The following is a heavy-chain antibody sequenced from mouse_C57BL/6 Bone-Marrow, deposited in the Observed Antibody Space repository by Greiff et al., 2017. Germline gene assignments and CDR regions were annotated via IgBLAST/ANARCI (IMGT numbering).Heavy chain of an antibody. CDR2: FHPYNDDT. CDR1: GYTFTTYP. Sequence: QVQLKESGAELVKPGASVKMSCKASGYTFTTYPIEWMKQNHGKSLEWIGNFHPYNDDTKYNEKFKGKATLTVAKSSSTVYLELSRLTSDDSAVYYCARGGNYGGYYFDYWGQGTTLTVSS. V-gene: IGHV1-47*01. D-gene: IGHD2-1*01. CDR3: ARGGNYGGYYFDY. J-gene: IGHJ2*01.